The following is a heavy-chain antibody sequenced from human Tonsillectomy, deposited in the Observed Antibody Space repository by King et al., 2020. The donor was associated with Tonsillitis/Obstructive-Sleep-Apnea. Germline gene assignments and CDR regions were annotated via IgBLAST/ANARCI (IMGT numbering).Heavy chain of an antibody. Sequence: VQLVESGGGLLKPGGSLRLSCVVSGFTFSNAWMSWVRQAPGKGLEWVGRIKSKTDGGTTDYAAPVKGRFTISRDDSKNTLYLQMNSLKTEDTAMYYCPGRNQFDYWGQGTLVTVSS. J-gene: IGHJ4*02. V-gene: IGHV3-15*01. CDR1: GFTFSNAW. D-gene: IGHD1-14*01. CDR2: IKSKTDGGTT. CDR3: PGRNQFDY.